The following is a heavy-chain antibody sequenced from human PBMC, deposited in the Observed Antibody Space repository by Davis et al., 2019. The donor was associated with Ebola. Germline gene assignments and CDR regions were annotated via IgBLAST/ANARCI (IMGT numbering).Heavy chain of an antibody. CDR1: GGSISTESYY. Sequence: SETLSLTCTVSGGSISTESYYWGWIRQPPGKGLEWIESIYYSGSTYSNPSLKSRVATSVDTSKNQFSLKLSSVTAADTAVYYCASLLTYYYGSGTYYSPYYFDHWGQGTLVTVSS. D-gene: IGHD3-10*01. CDR2: IYYSGST. CDR3: ASLLTYYYGSGTYYSPYYFDH. J-gene: IGHJ4*02. V-gene: IGHV4-39*01.